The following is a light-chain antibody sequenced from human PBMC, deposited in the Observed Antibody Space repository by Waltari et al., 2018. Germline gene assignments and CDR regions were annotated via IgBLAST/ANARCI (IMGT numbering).Light chain of an antibody. CDR3: LQDYNYPRT. Sequence: AIQMTQSPSSLSASVGDRVTIPCRASQGIRNDLVWYQQKPGKAPKFLIYAASSLQTGVPSRFSGSGSGTDFTLTISSLQPEDFATYYCLQDYNYPRTFGQGTKVDIK. CDR1: QGIRND. J-gene: IGKJ1*01. CDR2: AAS. V-gene: IGKV1-6*01.